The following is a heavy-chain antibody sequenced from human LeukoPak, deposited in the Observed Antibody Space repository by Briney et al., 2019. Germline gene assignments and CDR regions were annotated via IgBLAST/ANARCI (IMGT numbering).Heavy chain of an antibody. Sequence: ASVTVSYKPSGYTFTGYYIHWVRQAPGQRLEWMGWINPNSGDTNYAQQFHGQVTITSDTTLSTAYMHLSSQLSDDPAMSYCSNRPLNCGVDYWGQGTLVTVSS. CDR2: INPNSGDT. V-gene: IGHV1-2*02. D-gene: IGHD1-20*01. CDR3: SNRPLNCGVDY. CDR1: GYTFTGYY. J-gene: IGHJ4*02.